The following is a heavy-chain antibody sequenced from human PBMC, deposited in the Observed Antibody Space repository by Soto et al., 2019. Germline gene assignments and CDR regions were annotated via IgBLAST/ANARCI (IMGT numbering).Heavy chain of an antibody. CDR2: ISGSGGGT. Sequence: GGSLRLSCAASGFTFSSYAMSWVRQAPGKGLEWVSGISGSGGGTYYADSVKGRLTISRDNSKNTLYLQMNSLRAEDTAVYYCAKDGYSYRYPSYFDYWGQGTLVTVS. D-gene: IGHD5-18*01. J-gene: IGHJ4*02. V-gene: IGHV3-23*01. CDR3: AKDGYSYRYPSYFDY. CDR1: GFTFSSYA.